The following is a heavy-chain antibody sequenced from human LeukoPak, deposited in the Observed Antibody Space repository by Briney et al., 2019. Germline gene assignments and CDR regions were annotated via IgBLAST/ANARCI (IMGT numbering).Heavy chain of an antibody. V-gene: IGHV4-39*01. D-gene: IGHD3-22*01. CDR1: GGSISSSSYY. J-gene: IGHJ3*02. Sequence: PSETLSLTCTVSGGSISSSSYYWGWIRQPPGKGLEWIGSIYYSGSTYYNPSLKSRVTISVDTSKNQFSLKLSSVTAADTAVYYCASHYYYDYVGLDDFDIWGQGTMVTVSS. CDR2: IYYSGST. CDR3: ASHYYYDYVGLDDFDI.